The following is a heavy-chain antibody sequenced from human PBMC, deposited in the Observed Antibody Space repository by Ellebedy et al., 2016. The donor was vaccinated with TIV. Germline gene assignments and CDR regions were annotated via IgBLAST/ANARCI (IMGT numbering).Heavy chain of an antibody. J-gene: IGHJ4*02. CDR2: IYPGDSDT. CDR3: ARHGVSGYSGYDSRDYFDY. V-gene: IGHV5-51*01. Sequence: GESLKISCKVSGYESSTYWIVWVRQMPGKGLEWMGIIYPGDSDTRYSPSFQGHVTISADKSISTAYLQWSSLKASDTAMYYCARHGVSGYSGYDSRDYFDYWGQGTLVTVSS. CDR1: GYESSTYW. D-gene: IGHD5-12*01.